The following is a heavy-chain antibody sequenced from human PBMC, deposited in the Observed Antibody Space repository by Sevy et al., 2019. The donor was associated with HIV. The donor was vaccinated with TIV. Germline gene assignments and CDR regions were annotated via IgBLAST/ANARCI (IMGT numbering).Heavy chain of an antibody. CDR3: AKDRITAARFQH. J-gene: IGHJ1*01. Sequence: GGSLRLSCAASGFIFNSYAMTWVRQAPGKGLEWVSAISGSGGSTYYADSVKGRFPISSDNFSNTLYLQMNSLRAEDTAVYYCAKDRITAARFQHWAQGTLVTVSS. CDR2: ISGSGGST. CDR1: GFIFNSYA. V-gene: IGHV3-23*01. D-gene: IGHD6-13*01.